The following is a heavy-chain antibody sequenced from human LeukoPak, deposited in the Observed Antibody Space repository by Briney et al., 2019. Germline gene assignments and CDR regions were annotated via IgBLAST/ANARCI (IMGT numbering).Heavy chain of an antibody. CDR3: ASDQRYAFDY. V-gene: IGHV3-48*02. CDR1: GFSFTDYP. J-gene: IGHJ4*02. CDR2: IRTSAEGANYA. Sequence: GGSLRLSCATSGFSFTDYPMNWVRQAPGKGLEWVSNIRTSAEGANYAYYADSVKCRVTIPRDDAKNTLYLHMNSLRDDDTAVYYCASDQRYAFDYWGQGILVTVSS. D-gene: IGHD3-9*01.